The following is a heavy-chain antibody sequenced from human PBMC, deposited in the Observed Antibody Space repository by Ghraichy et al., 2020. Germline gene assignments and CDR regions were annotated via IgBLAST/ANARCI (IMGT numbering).Heavy chain of an antibody. CDR3: ATNGRAARTGFDF. D-gene: IGHD5-18*01. J-gene: IGHJ4*02. CDR1: GYIFTNYH. V-gene: IGHV1-46*01. CDR2: INPDGGGI. Sequence: ASVKVSCKASGYIFTNYHMHWVRQAPGQGLEWMGLINPDGGGITYAQMFQGRVTMTRDTSTSTVYMELSSLRSEDTAVYYCATNGRAARTGFDFWGQGTLVTVSS.